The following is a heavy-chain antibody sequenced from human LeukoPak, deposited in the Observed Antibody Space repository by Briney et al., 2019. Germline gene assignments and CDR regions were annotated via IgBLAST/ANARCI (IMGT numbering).Heavy chain of an antibody. CDR2: INTNTANP. CDR3: ASLYCSSTSCYESYYYYYMDV. Sequence: GASVKVSCKASGYTFISYAMNWVRQAPGQGLEWMGWINTNTANPTYAQGFTGRFVFSLDTSVSTAYLQISSLKAEDTAVYYCASLYCSSTSCYESYYYYYMDVWGKGTTVTVSS. D-gene: IGHD2-2*01. V-gene: IGHV7-4-1*02. CDR1: GYTFISYA. J-gene: IGHJ6*03.